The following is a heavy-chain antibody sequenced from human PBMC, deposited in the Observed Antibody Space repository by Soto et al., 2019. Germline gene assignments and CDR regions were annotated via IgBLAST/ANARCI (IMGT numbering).Heavy chain of an antibody. V-gene: IGHV4-31*03. J-gene: IGHJ4*02. D-gene: IGHD1-26*01. CDR3: ARGIGKYYCDY. CDR2: IYNTGST. CDR1: GGSVSSAGYY. Sequence: SETLSLTCTVSGGSVSSAGYYWNWSRQHPTKGLEWIGNIYNTGSTDYNPSLKSRQTMSVDTSKNQFSLKVNSVPAADTAVYYCARGIGKYYCDYGGRGTRVTVPS.